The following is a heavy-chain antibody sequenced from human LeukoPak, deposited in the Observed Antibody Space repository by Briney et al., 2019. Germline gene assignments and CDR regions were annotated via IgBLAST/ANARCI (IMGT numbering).Heavy chain of an antibody. Sequence: PSETLSLTCAVYGGSFSGYYWSWIRQPPGKGLEWIGEINHSGSTNYNPSLKSRVTISVDTSKNQFSLKLSSVTAADTAVYYCARDMRFLEWPISYGMDVWGQGTTVTVSS. CDR2: INHSGST. D-gene: IGHD3-3*01. V-gene: IGHV4-34*01. CDR1: GGSFSGYY. CDR3: ARDMRFLEWPISYGMDV. J-gene: IGHJ6*02.